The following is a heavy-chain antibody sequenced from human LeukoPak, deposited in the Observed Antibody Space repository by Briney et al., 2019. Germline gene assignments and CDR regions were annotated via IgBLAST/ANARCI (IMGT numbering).Heavy chain of an antibody. D-gene: IGHD6-6*01. CDR1: GFTFSSYG. J-gene: IGHJ5*02. V-gene: IGHV3-23*01. CDR2: ISGSGGST. Sequence: AGGSLRLSCAASGFTFSSYGMSWVRQAPGKGLEWVSAISGSGGSTYYADSVKGRFTISRDNSKNTLYLQINSLRAEDTAVYYCAKTRYSSSSAGFDPWGQGTLVTVSS. CDR3: AKTRYSSSSAGFDP.